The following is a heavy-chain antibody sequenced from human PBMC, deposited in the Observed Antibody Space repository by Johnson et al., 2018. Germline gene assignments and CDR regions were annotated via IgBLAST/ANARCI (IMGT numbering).Heavy chain of an antibody. D-gene: IGHD3-3*01. CDR1: GGSISSSSYY. CDR2: IYYSGST. Sequence: QVQLQESGPGLVKPSETLSLTCTVSGGSISSSSYYWGWIRQPPGKGLEWIGSIYYSGSTYYKPSLKSRVTISVDTSKNQVSLKLSSVTAADTAGYYCARGQVLRFLEWFLGYMDVWG. V-gene: IGHV4-39*07. CDR3: ARGQVLRFLEWFLGYMDV. J-gene: IGHJ6*03.